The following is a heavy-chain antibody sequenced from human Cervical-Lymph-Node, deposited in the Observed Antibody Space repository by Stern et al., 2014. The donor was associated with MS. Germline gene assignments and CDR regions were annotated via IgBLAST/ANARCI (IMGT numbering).Heavy chain of an antibody. CDR1: GYTFTNYY. V-gene: IGHV1-46*01. CDR2: FYPSGGRT. J-gene: IGHJ4*02. D-gene: IGHD1-1*01. CDR3: ARVLSLATSDS. Sequence: QVQLVQSGAEIRKPGASVKISCEASGYTFTNYYMHWVRQAPGQGLEWVALFYPSGGRTAYAQRFQGRITVTGDTSTSTVYMELTGLRSENTAVYYCARVLSLATSDSWGQGTLVIVSS.